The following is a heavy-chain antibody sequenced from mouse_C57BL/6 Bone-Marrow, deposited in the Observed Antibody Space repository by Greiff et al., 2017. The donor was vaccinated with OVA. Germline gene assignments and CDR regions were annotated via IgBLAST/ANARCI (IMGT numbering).Heavy chain of an antibody. CDR1: GYTFTSYW. V-gene: IGHV1-64*01. J-gene: IGHJ2*01. CDR2: IHPNSGST. Sequence: VQLQQPGAELVKPGASVKLSCKASGYTFTSYWMHWVKQRPGQGLEWIGMIHPNSGSTNYNEKFKSKATLTVDKSTSTAYMQLSSLTSEHSAVYYGARVYGYRNYFDCWGQGTTLTVSS. CDR3: ARVYGYRNYFDC. D-gene: IGHD2-2*01.